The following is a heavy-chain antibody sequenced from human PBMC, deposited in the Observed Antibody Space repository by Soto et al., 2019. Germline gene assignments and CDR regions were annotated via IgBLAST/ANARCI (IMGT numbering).Heavy chain of an antibody. CDR1: GFNFRSYG. CDR2: ISDDGTNK. J-gene: IGHJ4*02. V-gene: IGHV3-30*18. CDR3: AKERMGRGDRYTAMVRGTRFDY. Sequence: QVQLVESGGGVVQPGRSLRLSCAASGFNFRSYGMSWVRQAPGKGLEWVAVISDDGTNKDYADSVKGRFTISRDNSKNTLYLRMNSLGAEDTAVYYCAKERMGRGDRYTAMVRGTRFDYWGQGTLVTVSA. D-gene: IGHD5-18*01.